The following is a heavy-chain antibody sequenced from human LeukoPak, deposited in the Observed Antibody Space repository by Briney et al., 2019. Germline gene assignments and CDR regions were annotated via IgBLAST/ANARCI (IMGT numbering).Heavy chain of an antibody. V-gene: IGHV1-2*02. CDR1: GYTFTDNY. D-gene: IGHD3-10*01. Sequence: ASVKVSCKASGYTFTDNYIHWVRQAPGQGLEWLGWIYAKTGATKNAQKFQGRATMARDTSINTAYMDLYSLNSDDTAVYYCARDAFGGDSFETWGQGTMVTVSS. J-gene: IGHJ3*02. CDR3: ARDAFGGDSFET. CDR2: IYAKTGAT.